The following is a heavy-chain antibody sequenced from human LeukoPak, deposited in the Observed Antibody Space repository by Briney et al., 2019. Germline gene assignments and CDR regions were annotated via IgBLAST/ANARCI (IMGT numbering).Heavy chain of an antibody. CDR2: SSSSSSYK. CDR1: GFTFSSYS. V-gene: IGHV3-21*01. J-gene: IGHJ4*02. D-gene: IGHD2-15*01. Sequence: GGSLRLSCAASGFTFSSYSMDWDRQAPGKGLEWVSSSSSSSSYKYNADSVKGRFTISRDNAKNSLYLQMNSLRAEDTAVYYCARDRPGYCSGGSCSPPAWGQGTLVTVSS. CDR3: ARDRPGYCSGGSCSPPA.